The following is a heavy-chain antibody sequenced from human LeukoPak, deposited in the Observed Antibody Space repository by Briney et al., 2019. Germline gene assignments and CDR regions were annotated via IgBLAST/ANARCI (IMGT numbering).Heavy chain of an antibody. J-gene: IGHJ4*02. CDR1: GGSFSGYY. CDR2: INHSGST. Sequence: PSETLSLTCGVYGGSFSGYYWSWIRQPPGKGLEWIGEINHSGSTNYNPSLKSRVTISVDTSKNQFSLKLSSVTAEDTAVYYCAKDEDIVVVVAAGYWGQGTLVTVSS. D-gene: IGHD2-15*01. V-gene: IGHV4-34*01. CDR3: AKDEDIVVVVAAGY.